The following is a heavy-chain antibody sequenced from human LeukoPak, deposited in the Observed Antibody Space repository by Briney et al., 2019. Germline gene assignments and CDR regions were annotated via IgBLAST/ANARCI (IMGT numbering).Heavy chain of an antibody. J-gene: IGHJ3*02. CDR3: ASSITMIVDDAFDI. D-gene: IGHD3-22*01. V-gene: IGHV4-31*03. CDR2: IYYSGST. Sequence: KASQTLSLTCTVSGASTGKGGYYWSWIRQHPGKGLEWIGSIYYSGSTSYNPSLKSRVTISVDTSRNQFSLRLSSVTAADTAVYYCASSITMIVDDAFDIWGQGTMVTVSS. CDR1: GASTGKGGYY.